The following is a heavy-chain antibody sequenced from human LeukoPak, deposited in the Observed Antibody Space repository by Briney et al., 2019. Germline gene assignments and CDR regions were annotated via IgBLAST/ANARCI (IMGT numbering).Heavy chain of an antibody. J-gene: IGHJ4*02. CDR3: ARGETNDY. CDR2: ISRSSSYL. CDR1: GFTFSGVS. Sequence: GGSPRPSCAPSGFTFSGVSINSGREAPGKGVGWVLSISRSSSYLHYADSVKGRFTLSRDNAKNSLYLQMNSMRAEDTAVYYCARGETNDYWGQGTLVTVSS. D-gene: IGHD5-24*01. V-gene: IGHV3-21*01.